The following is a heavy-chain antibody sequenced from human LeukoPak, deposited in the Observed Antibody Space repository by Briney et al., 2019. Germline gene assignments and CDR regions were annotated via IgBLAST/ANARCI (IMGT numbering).Heavy chain of an antibody. J-gene: IGHJ4*02. CDR1: GYTFTGYY. Sequence: ASVKVSCKASGYTFTGYYMHWVRQAPGQGLEWMGWINPNSGVTNYAQKFQGRVTMTRDTSISTAYMELSRLRSDDTAVYYCVRRGYYYGSGSFFDYWGQGTLVTVSS. V-gene: IGHV1-2*02. CDR3: VRRGYYYGSGSFFDY. CDR2: INPNSGVT. D-gene: IGHD3-10*01.